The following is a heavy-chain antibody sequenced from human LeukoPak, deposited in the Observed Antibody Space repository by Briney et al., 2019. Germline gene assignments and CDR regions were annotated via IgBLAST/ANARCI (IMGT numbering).Heavy chain of an antibody. CDR1: GFTFDDYA. D-gene: IGHD6-6*01. CDR2: IYSGGST. J-gene: IGHJ3*02. Sequence: GGSLRLSCAASGFTFDDYAMHWVRQAPGKGLEWVSVIYSGGSTYYADSVKGRFTISRDNSKNTLYLQMNSLRAEDTAVYYCARAQSIAARPPHAFDIWGQGTMVTVSS. V-gene: IGHV3-53*01. CDR3: ARAQSIAARPPHAFDI.